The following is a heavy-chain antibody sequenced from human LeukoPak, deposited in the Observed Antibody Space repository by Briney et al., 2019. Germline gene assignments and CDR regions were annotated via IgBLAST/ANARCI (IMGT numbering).Heavy chain of an antibody. CDR2: IYYSGST. CDR1: GDSISTSNSY. D-gene: IGHD3-9*01. CDR3: ARLRYFDWFGAHRGYNSFDP. Sequence: SETLSLTCTVSGDSISTSNSYWGWIRQPPGKGLEWIGSIYYSGSTYYNPSLKSRVTISVDTSKNQFSLKLSSVTAADTAVYYCARLRYFDWFGAHRGYNSFDPWGQGTLVTVSS. J-gene: IGHJ5*02. V-gene: IGHV4-39*01.